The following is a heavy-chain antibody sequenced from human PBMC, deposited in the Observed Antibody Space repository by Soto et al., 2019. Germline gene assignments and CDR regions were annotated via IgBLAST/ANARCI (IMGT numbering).Heavy chain of an antibody. CDR2: TYYRSQRYN. Sequence: PSQTLSLTCAISGDSVSTNSATWDWIRQSPSRGLEWLGRTYYRSQRYNDYAVSVKRRITINPDTSKNQFSLQLNSVTPEDTAVYYCARVYFLGMRTYNGMDVWGQGTTVTVSS. CDR3: ARVYFLGMRTYNGMDV. D-gene: IGHD7-27*01. J-gene: IGHJ6*02. CDR1: GDSVSTNSAT. V-gene: IGHV6-1*01.